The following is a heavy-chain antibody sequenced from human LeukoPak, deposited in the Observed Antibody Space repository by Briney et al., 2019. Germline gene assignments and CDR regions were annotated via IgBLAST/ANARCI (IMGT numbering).Heavy chain of an antibody. D-gene: IGHD5-12*01. CDR3: ARVVAVADYFDY. J-gene: IGHJ4*02. Sequence: ASVKVSCRASGYTFTGYYMHWVRQAPGQGLEWMGWINPNSGGTNYAQKFQGRVTMTRDTSISTAYMELSRLRSDDTAVYYCARVVAVADYFDYWGQGTLVTVSS. V-gene: IGHV1-2*02. CDR2: INPNSGGT. CDR1: GYTFTGYY.